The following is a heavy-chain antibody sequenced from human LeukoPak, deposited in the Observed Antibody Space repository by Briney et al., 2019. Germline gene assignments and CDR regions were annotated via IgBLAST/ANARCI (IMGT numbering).Heavy chain of an antibody. Sequence: PGGSLRLSCAASGLTFSSYAMSWVRQAPGKGLEGVSAISGSGGSTYYADSVKGRFTISGDNSKNTLYLQMNSLRAEDTAVYYCAKDTVGYSYGYGDYWGQGTLVTVSS. CDR1: GLTFSSYA. V-gene: IGHV3-23*01. CDR2: ISGSGGST. CDR3: AKDTVGYSYGYGDY. J-gene: IGHJ4*02. D-gene: IGHD5-18*01.